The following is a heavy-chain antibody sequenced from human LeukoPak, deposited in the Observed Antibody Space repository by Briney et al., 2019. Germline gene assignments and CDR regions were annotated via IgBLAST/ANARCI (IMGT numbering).Heavy chain of an antibody. CDR1: GFTFSSYA. Sequence: GGSLRLSCAASGFTFSSYAMHWVRQAPGKGLEWVAVISYDGSNKYYADSVKGRFTISRDNSKNTLYLQMNSLRAEDTAMYYCASSSDAEYFQHWGQGTLVTVSS. CDR2: ISYDGSNK. J-gene: IGHJ1*01. V-gene: IGHV3-30*01. CDR3: ASSSDAEYFQH.